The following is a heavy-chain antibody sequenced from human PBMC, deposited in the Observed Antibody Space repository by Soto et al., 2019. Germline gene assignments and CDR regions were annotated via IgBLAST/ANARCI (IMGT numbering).Heavy chain of an antibody. V-gene: IGHV4-4*02. D-gene: IGHD6-13*01. J-gene: IGHJ5*02. CDR2: TYHSGTT. CDR3: AREVNSSPARGPNWFDP. CDR1: GDSINNSHW. Sequence: SETLSLTCAVSGDSINNSHWWSWVRQTPGKGLEWIGETYHSGTTNYIPSLKTRVTISIDKSKNQFSLKMNSVTAADTAVYYCAREVNSSPARGPNWFDPWGQGTLVTVSS.